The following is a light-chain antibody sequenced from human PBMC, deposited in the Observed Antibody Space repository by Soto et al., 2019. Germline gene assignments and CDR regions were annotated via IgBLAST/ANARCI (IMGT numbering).Light chain of an antibody. CDR3: QQYESTPPT. Sequence: DMVINESTDSLSVSLGEMSTFNCISSDSVLYKWKIKNYLAWYQQRPGQPPKLLIYWASTRESGVPDRFSGSGSGTDFTLTITSLQAEDVAVYYCQQYESTPPTFGQGTKLEIK. CDR1: DSVLYKWKIKNY. CDR2: WAS. J-gene: IGKJ2*01. V-gene: IGKV4-1*01.